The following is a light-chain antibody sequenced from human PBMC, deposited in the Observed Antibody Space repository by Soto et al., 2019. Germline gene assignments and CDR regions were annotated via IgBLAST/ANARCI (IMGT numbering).Light chain of an antibody. V-gene: IGKV3-11*01. CDR3: QQRYSWLRV. J-gene: IGKJ1*01. Sequence: FVVTQSPDTLSLSPGETATLSCRASQSVSSSVAWYQHKPGQSPRLVVYSGYKRSPGIPARFSGSGSGTDFTLTISSLESDDFAIYYCQQRYSWLRVFGPGTTVEVK. CDR1: QSVSSS. CDR2: SGY.